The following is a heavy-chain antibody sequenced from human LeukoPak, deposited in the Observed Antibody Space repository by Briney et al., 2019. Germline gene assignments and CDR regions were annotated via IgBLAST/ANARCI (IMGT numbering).Heavy chain of an antibody. J-gene: IGHJ3*02. CDR2: INPNSGGT. V-gene: IGHV1-2*02. Sequence: GWINPNSGGTNYAQKFQGRVTMNRDKSISTAYMELSRLRSDDTAVYYCARLSSSWTGAFDIWGQGTMVTVSS. CDR3: ARLSSSWTGAFDI. D-gene: IGHD6-13*01.